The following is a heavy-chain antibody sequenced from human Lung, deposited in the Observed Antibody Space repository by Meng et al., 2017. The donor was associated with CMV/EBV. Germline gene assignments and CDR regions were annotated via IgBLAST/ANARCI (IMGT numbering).Heavy chain of an antibody. D-gene: IGHD1-26*01. Sequence: GPLQEAGPGLVKPAGTRSLTCGVSGVSISSNIRWTWVRQPPGKGLEWIGDIDDSGSTNYNPSLNSRISISLDKSKNHFSLKVNSVTAADTAVYYCARGKQDAWELLAYWGQGALVTSPQ. J-gene: IGHJ4*02. CDR3: ARGKQDAWELLAY. V-gene: IGHV4-4*02. CDR1: GVSISSNIR. CDR2: IDDSGST.